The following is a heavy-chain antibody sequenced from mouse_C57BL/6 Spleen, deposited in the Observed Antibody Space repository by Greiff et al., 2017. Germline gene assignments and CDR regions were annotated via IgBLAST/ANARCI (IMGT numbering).Heavy chain of an antibody. CDR1: GYTITSYW. CDR3: ARQFYYGYEAGFAY. Sequence: VQLQQPGAELVRPGTSVKLSCKASGYTITSYWMHWVKQRPGQGLEWIGVIDPSDSYTNYNQKFKGKATLTVDTSSSTAYMQLGSLTSEDSAVYYWARQFYYGYEAGFAYWGQGTLVTVAA. J-gene: IGHJ3*01. V-gene: IGHV1-59*01. D-gene: IGHD2-2*01. CDR2: IDPSDSYT.